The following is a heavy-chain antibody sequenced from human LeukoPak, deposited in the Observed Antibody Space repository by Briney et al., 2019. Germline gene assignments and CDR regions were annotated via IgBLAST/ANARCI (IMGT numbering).Heavy chain of an antibody. CDR3: ARGRGITIFGVVITYYFVY. CDR2: MNPNSGNT. Sequence: ASVKVSCKASGYTFTSYDINWVRQATGQGLEWMGWMNPNSGNTGYAQKFQGRVTITRNTSISTAYMELSSLRSEDTAVYYCARGRGITIFGVVITYYFVYWGQGTLVTVSS. CDR1: GYTFTSYD. J-gene: IGHJ4*02. D-gene: IGHD3-3*01. V-gene: IGHV1-8*03.